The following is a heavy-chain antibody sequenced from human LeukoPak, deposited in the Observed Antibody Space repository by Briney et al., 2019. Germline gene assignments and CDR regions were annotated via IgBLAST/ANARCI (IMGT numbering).Heavy chain of an antibody. CDR3: TTDSLSYYYDSSGYSDY. J-gene: IGHJ4*02. Sequence: GGSLRLSGAASGFTFSNAWMSWVRQAPGKGLEWVGRIKSKTDGGTTDYAAPVKGRFTISRDDSKNTLYLQMNSLKTEDTAVYYCTTDSLSYYYDSSGYSDYWGQGTLVTVSS. CDR2: IKSKTDGGTT. V-gene: IGHV3-15*01. D-gene: IGHD3-22*01. CDR1: GFTFSNAW.